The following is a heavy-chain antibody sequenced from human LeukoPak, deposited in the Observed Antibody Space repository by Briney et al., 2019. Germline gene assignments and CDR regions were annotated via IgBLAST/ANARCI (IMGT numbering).Heavy chain of an antibody. D-gene: IGHD3-16*01. CDR3: ARHPAGGGYFDY. CDR1: GGSISSPSYY. CDR2: VYYTGHI. V-gene: IGHV4-39*07. J-gene: IGHJ4*02. Sequence: SETLSLTCTVSGGSISSPSYYWGWIRQPPGKGLEWIGYVYYTGHIYYNPSLKSRLTISSDTSKNQFFLNLSSVTAADTAVYYCARHPAGGGYFDYWGQGTLVTVSS.